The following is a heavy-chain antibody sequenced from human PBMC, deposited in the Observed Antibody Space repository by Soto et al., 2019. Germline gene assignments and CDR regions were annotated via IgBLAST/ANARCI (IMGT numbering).Heavy chain of an antibody. V-gene: IGHV4-30-2*01. CDR1: GGSISSGGYS. CDR2: IDHSGST. J-gene: IGHJ4*02. D-gene: IGHD6-6*01. Sequence: QLQLQESGSGLVKPSQTLSLTCAVSGGSISSGGYSWSWIRQPPGKGLEWIGYIDHSGSTYYNPSLKSRVTISVDRSKNQFSLKLSSVIAADTAMYYCAGGIAARPLGYWGQGTLVTVSS. CDR3: AGGIAARPLGY.